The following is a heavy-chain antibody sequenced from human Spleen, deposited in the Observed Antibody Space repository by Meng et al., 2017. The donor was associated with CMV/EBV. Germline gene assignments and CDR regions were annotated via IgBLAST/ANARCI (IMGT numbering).Heavy chain of an antibody. J-gene: IGHJ4*02. CDR1: GFTFSSHW. D-gene: IGHD1-7*01. Sequence: GGSLRLSCAASGFTFSSHWMHWVRQAQGKGLVWVSHISSDGSSTTYAASVKGRFTISRDNAKNTLYLQMNSLRAEDTAVYYCARDGPTWELPTDYWGQGTLVTVSS. CDR3: ARDGPTWELPTDY. CDR2: ISSDGSST. V-gene: IGHV3-74*01.